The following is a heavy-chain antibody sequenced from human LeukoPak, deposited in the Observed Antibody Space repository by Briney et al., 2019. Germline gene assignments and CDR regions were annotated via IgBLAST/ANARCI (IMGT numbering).Heavy chain of an antibody. D-gene: IGHD3-9*01. J-gene: IGHJ6*02. Sequence: SETLSLTCTVSGGSLSSYYWSWIRQPPGKGLEWIGYIYYSGSTNYNPSLKSRVTISVDTSKNQFSLKLSSVTAADTAVYYCARSVPYYDILTGSRVYYYGMDVWGQGTTVTVSS. CDR2: IYYSGST. CDR3: ARSVPYYDILTGSRVYYYGMDV. V-gene: IGHV4-59*01. CDR1: GGSLSSYY.